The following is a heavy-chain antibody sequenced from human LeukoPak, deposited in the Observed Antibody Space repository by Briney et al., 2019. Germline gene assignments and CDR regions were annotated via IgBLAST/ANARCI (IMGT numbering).Heavy chain of an antibody. J-gene: IGHJ6*03. D-gene: IGHD3-3*01. Sequence: SETLSLTCTVSGYSISSGYYWGWIRQPPGKGLEWIGSIYHSGSTYYNPSLKSRVTISVDTSKNQFSLKLSSVTAADTAVYYCARDGNDFWSGFYYYYMDVWGKGTTVTVSS. CDR2: IYHSGST. CDR3: ARDGNDFWSGFYYYYMDV. V-gene: IGHV4-38-2*02. CDR1: GYSISSGYY.